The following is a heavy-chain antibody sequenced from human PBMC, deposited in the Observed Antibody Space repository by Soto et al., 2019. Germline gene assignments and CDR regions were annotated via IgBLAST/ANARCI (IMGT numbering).Heavy chain of an antibody. CDR2: IYNSGSP. D-gene: IGHD3-10*01. Sequence: QVQLQESGPGLVKPSETLSLTCTVSGGSISSYYWTWIRQPPGKGLGGIGFIYNSGSPHYNPSLRSRVTISVDTSKNQFSLKLRSVTAADTAVYYCASMGYHYGSGSYPLDYWGQGTLVTVSS. V-gene: IGHV4-59*08. CDR1: GGSISSYY. J-gene: IGHJ4*02. CDR3: ASMGYHYGSGSYPLDY.